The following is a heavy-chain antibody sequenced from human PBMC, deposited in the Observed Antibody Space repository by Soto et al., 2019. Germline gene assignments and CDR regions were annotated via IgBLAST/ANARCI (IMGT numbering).Heavy chain of an antibody. CDR2: IKSKTDGGTT. CDR1: GFTFSNAW. J-gene: IGHJ4*02. D-gene: IGHD6-6*01. CDR3: TPIIGIAARQGY. Sequence: ESGGGLVKPGGSLRLSCAASGFTFSNAWMSWVRQAPGKGLEWVGRIKSKTDGGTTDYAAPVKGRFTISRDDSKNTLYLQMNSLKTEDTAVYYCTPIIGIAARQGYWGQGTLVTVSS. V-gene: IGHV3-15*01.